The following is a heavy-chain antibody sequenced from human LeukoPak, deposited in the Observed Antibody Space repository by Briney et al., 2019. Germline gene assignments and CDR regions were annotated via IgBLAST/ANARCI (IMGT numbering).Heavy chain of an antibody. Sequence: ASVKVSCKASGYTFTGYYMHWVRQAPGQGLEWMGWINPNSGGTNYAQKFQGRVTMTRDTSISTAYMELSRLRSDDTAVYYCARTDSSGYYQDYWGQGTPVTVSS. D-gene: IGHD3-22*01. CDR1: GYTFTGYY. CDR2: INPNSGGT. J-gene: IGHJ4*02. CDR3: ARTDSSGYYQDY. V-gene: IGHV1-2*02.